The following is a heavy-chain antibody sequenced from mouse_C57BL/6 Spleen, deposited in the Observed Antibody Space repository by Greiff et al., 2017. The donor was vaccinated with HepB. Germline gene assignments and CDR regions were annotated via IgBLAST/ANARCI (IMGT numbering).Heavy chain of an antibody. CDR3: ARGITTVVAKAY. V-gene: IGHV1-55*01. CDR1: GYTFTSYW. D-gene: IGHD1-1*01. J-gene: IGHJ3*01. Sequence: QVQLQQSGAELVKPGASVKMSCKASGYTFTSYWITWVKQRPGQGLEWIGDIYPGSGSTNYNEKFKSKATLTVDTSSSTAYMQLSSLTSEDSAVYYCARGITTVVAKAYWGQGTLVTVSA. CDR2: IYPGSGST.